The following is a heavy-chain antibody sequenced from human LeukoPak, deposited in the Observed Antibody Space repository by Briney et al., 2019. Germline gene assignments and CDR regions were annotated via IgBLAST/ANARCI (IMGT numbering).Heavy chain of an antibody. D-gene: IGHD1-26*01. V-gene: IGHV3-74*01. Sequence: GGSLSLSCAASGFPFSSYWMHWVRQAPGKGLLCVSRINSDGSSTIYPDSVKGRFTISRDNAKNTLYLQMNSLRAEDTAVYYCARGVVGARFDPWGQGTLVTVSS. CDR2: INSDGSST. CDR1: GFPFSSYW. CDR3: ARGVVGARFDP. J-gene: IGHJ5*02.